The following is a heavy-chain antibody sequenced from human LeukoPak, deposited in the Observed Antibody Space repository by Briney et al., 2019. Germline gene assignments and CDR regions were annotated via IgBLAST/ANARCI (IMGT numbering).Heavy chain of an antibody. D-gene: IGHD1-26*01. Sequence: PSETLSLTCTVTGSSISSYYWSLIRQPPGKGLEWIGYIYYSGSTNYNPSLKSRVTISVDTSKNQFSLKLSSVTAADTAVYYCARTTYGSYYFDYWGQGTLVTVSS. CDR1: GSSISSYY. V-gene: IGHV4-59*01. CDR2: IYYSGST. CDR3: ARTTYGSYYFDY. J-gene: IGHJ4*02.